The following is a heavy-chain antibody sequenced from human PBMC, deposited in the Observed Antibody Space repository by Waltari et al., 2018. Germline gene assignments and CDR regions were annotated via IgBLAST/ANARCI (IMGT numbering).Heavy chain of an antibody. D-gene: IGHD2-8*01. CDR1: VSPISSVSN. J-gene: IGHJ3*02. CDR3: ARQDIVLMVYASDAFDI. Sequence: QVQLQESGPELVNPSKPLPSPSTFSVSPISSVSNWVWIRQPPGKGLEWIGSIYHSGSTYYNPSLKSRVTISVDTSKNQFSLKLSSVTAADTAVYYCARQDIVLMVYASDAFDIWGQGTMVTVSS. CDR2: IYHSGST. V-gene: IGHV4-38-2*02.